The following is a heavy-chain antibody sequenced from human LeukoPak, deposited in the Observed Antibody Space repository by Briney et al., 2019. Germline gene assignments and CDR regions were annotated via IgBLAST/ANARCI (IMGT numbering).Heavy chain of an antibody. CDR3: AKDRPNYYDSSGHYYRRDGDY. Sequence: GGSLRLSCAASGFTFSSYAMSWVRQAPGKGLGWVSSVSGSGGYTYYAGSVKGRFTISRDNSKNTLYLQMNSLRAEDTAIYYCAKDRPNYYDSSGHYYRRDGDYWGQGTLVTVSS. D-gene: IGHD3-22*01. CDR1: GFTFSSYA. J-gene: IGHJ4*02. V-gene: IGHV3-23*01. CDR2: VSGSGGYT.